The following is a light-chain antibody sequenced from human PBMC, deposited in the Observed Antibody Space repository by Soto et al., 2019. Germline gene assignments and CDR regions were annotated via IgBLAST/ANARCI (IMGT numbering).Light chain of an antibody. CDR2: DVS. CDR3: SSYTSSSTQI. Sequence: QSVLTQPASVSGSPGQSITISCTGTSSDVGGYNYVSWYQQHPDKAPKLMIYDVSNRPSGVSDRFSGSKSGNTASLTISGLQAEDEADYYCSSYTSSSTQIFGRGTKLTVL. V-gene: IGLV2-14*03. J-gene: IGLJ1*01. CDR1: SSDVGGYNY.